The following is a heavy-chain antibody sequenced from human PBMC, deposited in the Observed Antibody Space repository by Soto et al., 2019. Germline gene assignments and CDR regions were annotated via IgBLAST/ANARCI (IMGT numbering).Heavy chain of an antibody. V-gene: IGHV3-30*18. CDR3: AKESDRNYDFWSGYYASNWFDP. D-gene: IGHD3-3*01. J-gene: IGHJ5*02. CDR2: ISYDGSNK. Sequence: GGSLRLSCAASGFTFSSYGMHWVRQAPGKGLEWVAVISYDGSNKYYADSVKGRFTISRDNSKNTLYLQMNSLRAEDTAVYYCAKESDRNYDFWSGYYASNWFDPWGQGTLVTVSS. CDR1: GFTFSSYG.